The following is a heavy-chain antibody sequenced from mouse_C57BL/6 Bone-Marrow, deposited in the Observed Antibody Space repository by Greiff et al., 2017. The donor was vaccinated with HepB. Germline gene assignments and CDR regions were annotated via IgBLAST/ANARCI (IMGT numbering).Heavy chain of an antibody. D-gene: IGHD1-1*01. CDR3: ARRAVVAHYYAMDY. V-gene: IGHV3-6*01. Sequence: EVKLVESGPGLVKPSQSLSLTCSVTGYSITSGYYWNWIRQFPGNKLEWMGYISYDGSNNYNPSLKNRISITRDTSKNQFFLKLNSVTTEDTATYYCARRAVVAHYYAMDYWGQGTSVTVSS. J-gene: IGHJ4*01. CDR2: ISYDGSN. CDR1: GYSITSGYY.